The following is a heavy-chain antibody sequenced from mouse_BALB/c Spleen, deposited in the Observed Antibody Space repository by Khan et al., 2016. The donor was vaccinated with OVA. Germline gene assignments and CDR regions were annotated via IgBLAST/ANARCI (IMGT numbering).Heavy chain of an antibody. CDR2: INSDGSYT. V-gene: IGHV5-6*01. CDR1: GFTFSNYG. Sequence: EVELVESGGDLVKPGGSLKLSCAASGFTFSNYGMSWVRQIPDKRLEWVATINSDGSYTYYPDSVKGRFTISRNNAKNTLSLEMISLRSDDTAMYYCASNLNGSFAYWGQGTLVTVFA. D-gene: IGHD1-3*01. CDR3: ASNLNGSFAY. J-gene: IGHJ3*01.